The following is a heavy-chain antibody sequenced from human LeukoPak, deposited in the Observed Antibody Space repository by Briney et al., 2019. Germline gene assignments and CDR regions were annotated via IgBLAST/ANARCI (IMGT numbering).Heavy chain of an antibody. CDR1: GFTFSSYS. V-gene: IGHV3-7*01. CDR3: ARDSGWVKPTDY. J-gene: IGHJ4*02. D-gene: IGHD6-19*01. CDR2: IKQDGSEE. Sequence: GGSLRLSCAASGFTFSSYSMNWVRQAPGKGLEWVANIKQDGSEEYYVDSVKGRFTISRDNAKNSLYLQMNSLRAEDTAVYYCARDSGWVKPTDYWGQGTLVTVSS.